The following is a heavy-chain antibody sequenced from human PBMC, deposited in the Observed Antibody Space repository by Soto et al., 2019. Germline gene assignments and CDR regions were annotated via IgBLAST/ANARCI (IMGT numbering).Heavy chain of an antibody. J-gene: IGHJ6*02. CDR2: IWYDGSNK. V-gene: IGHV3-33*01. D-gene: IGHD2-2*01. CDR3: ARDLLGQTNPYYYYYGMAV. CDR1: GFTFSSYG. Sequence: GGSLRLSCAASGFTFSSYGMHWVRQAPGKGLEWVAVIWYDGSNKYYADSVKGRFTISRDNSKNTLYLQMNSLRAEDTAVYYCARDLLGQTNPYYYYYGMAVWGQGTTVTVSS.